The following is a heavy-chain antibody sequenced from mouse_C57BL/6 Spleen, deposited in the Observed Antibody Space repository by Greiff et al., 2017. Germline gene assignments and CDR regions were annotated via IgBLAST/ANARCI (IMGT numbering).Heavy chain of an antibody. CDR2: INPSNGGT. CDR1: GYTFTSYW. CDR3: ARSPLWSPYAMDY. D-gene: IGHD1-1*02. J-gene: IGHJ4*01. V-gene: IGHV1-53*01. Sequence: QVQLQQPGTELVKPGASVKLSCKASGYTFTSYWMHWVKQRPGQGLEWIGNINPSNGGTNYNEKFKSKATLTVDKSSSTAYMQLSSPTSEDSAVYYCARSPLWSPYAMDYWGQGTSVTVSS.